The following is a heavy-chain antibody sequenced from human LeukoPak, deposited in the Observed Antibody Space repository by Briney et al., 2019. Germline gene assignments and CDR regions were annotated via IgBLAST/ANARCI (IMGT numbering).Heavy chain of an antibody. Sequence: GGSLRLSCAASGFTISSYSINWVRQAPGKGLEWLSFISSSGAVIQYEDSVKGRFTISRDSAKNSLSLQMNSLRVADTAIYYCARIRSPNEDAFDIWGQGTMVTVSS. V-gene: IGHV3-48*04. CDR2: ISSSGAVI. CDR1: GFTISSYS. J-gene: IGHJ3*02. CDR3: ARIRSPNEDAFDI.